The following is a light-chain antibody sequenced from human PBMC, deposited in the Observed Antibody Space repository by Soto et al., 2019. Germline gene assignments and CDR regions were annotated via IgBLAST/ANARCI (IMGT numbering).Light chain of an antibody. V-gene: IGKV3-11*01. CDR3: QQRSNWPWT. CDR1: QSVSSF. Sequence: EIVLTQSPATLSLSPGERATLSCRASQSVSSFLVWCQQKPGQAPRLLISDASNRATGIPGRFSGSGSGTDFSLTISSLEPEDFAVYYCQQRSNWPWTFGQGTKVEIK. CDR2: DAS. J-gene: IGKJ1*01.